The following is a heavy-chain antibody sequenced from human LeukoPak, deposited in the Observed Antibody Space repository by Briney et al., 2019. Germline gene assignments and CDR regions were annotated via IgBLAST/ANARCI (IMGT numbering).Heavy chain of an antibody. V-gene: IGHV3-66*01. J-gene: IGHJ4*02. CDR2: IYSGGST. Sequence: PGGSLRLSCAASGFTVSSNYMSWVRQAPGKGLEWVSVIYSGGSTYYADSVKGRFTISRDNSKNTLYLQMNSLRAEDTAVYYCARWPLGYCSSTSCYSFDYWGQGTLVTVSS. D-gene: IGHD2-2*01. CDR1: GFTVSSNY. CDR3: ARWPLGYCSSTSCYSFDY.